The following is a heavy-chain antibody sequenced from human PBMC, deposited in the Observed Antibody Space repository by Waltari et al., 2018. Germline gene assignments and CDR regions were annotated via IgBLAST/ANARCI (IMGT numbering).Heavy chain of an antibody. V-gene: IGHV4-34*01. Sequence: QVQLQQWGAGLLKPSETLSLTCAVYGGSFSGYYWSWIRQPPGKGLEWIGEINHSGSTNSTPSLRGRVTISVDTPKTRSSLKLSSLTAADTAVYYCARGPGRIQLWSRPELGFDYWGQGTLVTVSS. CDR1: GGSFSGYY. D-gene: IGHD5-18*01. CDR2: INHSGST. J-gene: IGHJ4*02. CDR3: ARGPGRIQLWSRPELGFDY.